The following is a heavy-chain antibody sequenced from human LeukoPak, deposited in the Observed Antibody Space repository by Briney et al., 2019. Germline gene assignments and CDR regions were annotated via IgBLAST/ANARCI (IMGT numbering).Heavy chain of an antibody. Sequence: GGSLRLSCAASGFTFSDYWMHWVRQAPGKGLVWVSRIDTDGSNATYADSVKGRFTISRDNAKNTVYLQMDSLRVEDPGVYYCASALTTVTPHFHYWGQGTLVTVSS. CDR3: ASALTTVTPHFHY. CDR2: IDTDGSNA. CDR1: GFTFSDYW. J-gene: IGHJ4*02. D-gene: IGHD4-17*01. V-gene: IGHV3-74*01.